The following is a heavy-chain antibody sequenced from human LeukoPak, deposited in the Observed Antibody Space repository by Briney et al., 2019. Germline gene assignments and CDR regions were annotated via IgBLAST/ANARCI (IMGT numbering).Heavy chain of an antibody. J-gene: IGHJ4*02. CDR3: AKKRVLVVPAADFDY. Sequence: GGSLRLSCAASGFTFSNYGMNWVRQAPGRGLEWVSGISGSGGSTYYADSVKGRFTISRDNSKYTLYLQVNSLRAEDTAIYYCAKKRVLVVPAADFDYWGQGTPVTVSS. V-gene: IGHV3-23*01. CDR1: GFTFSNYG. D-gene: IGHD2-2*01. CDR2: ISGSGGST.